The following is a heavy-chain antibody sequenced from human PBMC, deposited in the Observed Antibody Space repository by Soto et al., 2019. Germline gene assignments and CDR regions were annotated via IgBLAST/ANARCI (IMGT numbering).Heavy chain of an antibody. V-gene: IGHV3-23*01. D-gene: IGHD2-2*01. J-gene: IGHJ1*01. CDR1: GFTFSSYA. CDR3: AKDRDGVIVVVPAAMTH. CDR2: ISGSGGST. Sequence: GGSLRLSCAASGFTFSSYAMSWVRQAPGKGLEWVSAISGSGGSTYYADSVKGRFTISRDNSKNTLYLQMNSLRAEDTAVYYCAKDRDGVIVVVPAAMTHWGQGTLLTVSS.